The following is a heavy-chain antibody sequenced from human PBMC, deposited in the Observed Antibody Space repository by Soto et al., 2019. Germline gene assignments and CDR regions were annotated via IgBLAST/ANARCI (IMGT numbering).Heavy chain of an antibody. CDR3: AREQQWLVLYYYYYGMDV. V-gene: IGHV1-18*01. CDR1: GYTFTSYG. CDR2: ISAYNGNT. D-gene: IGHD6-19*01. Sequence: QVQLAQSGAEVKKPGASVKVSCKASGYTFTSYGISWVRQAPGQGLEWMGWISAYNGNTNYAQKLQGRVTMTTDTSTSTAYMELRSLRSDDTAVYYCAREQQWLVLYYYYYGMDVWGQGTTVTVSS. J-gene: IGHJ6*02.